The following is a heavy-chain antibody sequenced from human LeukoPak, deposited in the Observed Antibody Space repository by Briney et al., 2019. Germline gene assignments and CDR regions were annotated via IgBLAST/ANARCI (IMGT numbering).Heavy chain of an antibody. CDR2: IYYSGST. J-gene: IGHJ4*02. Sequence: SQTLSFTCTVSGGSISSGDYYWNWIRQPPGKGLEWIGYIYYSGSTSYNQSLKSRVTILMDTSKNQFSLNLSSVTAADTAVYYCARWFYYGSGRRQFDYWGQGTLVTVSS. D-gene: IGHD3-10*01. CDR1: GGSISSGDYY. CDR3: ARWFYYGSGRRQFDY. V-gene: IGHV4-30-4*01.